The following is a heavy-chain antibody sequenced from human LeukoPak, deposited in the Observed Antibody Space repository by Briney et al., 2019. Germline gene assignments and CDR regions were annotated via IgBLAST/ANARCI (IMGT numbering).Heavy chain of an antibody. CDR3: AKKYYYDSSGYYRENDY. D-gene: IGHD3-22*01. V-gene: IGHV3-23*01. Sequence: PGGSLRLSCAASGFTFSSYAMSWVRQAPGKGLEWVSAISGSGGSTYYADSVKGRFTISRDNSKNTLYLQMNSLRAEDTAVYYCAKKYYYDSSGYYRENDYWSQGTLVTVSS. CDR1: GFTFSSYA. J-gene: IGHJ4*02. CDR2: ISGSGGST.